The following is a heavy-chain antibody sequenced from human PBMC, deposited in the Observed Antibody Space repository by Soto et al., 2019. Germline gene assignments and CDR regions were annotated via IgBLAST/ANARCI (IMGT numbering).Heavy chain of an antibody. D-gene: IGHD2-15*01. CDR1: GFTFSSYG. CDR2: IWYDGSNK. J-gene: IGHJ4*02. Sequence: QVQLVESGGGVVQPGRSLRLSCAASGFTFSSYGMHWVRQAPGKGLEWVAVIWYDGSNKYYADSVKGRFTISRDNSKNTLYLQMNSLRAEDTAVYCCARAGVVAATLPDYWGQGTLVTVSS. CDR3: ARAGVVAATLPDY. V-gene: IGHV3-33*01.